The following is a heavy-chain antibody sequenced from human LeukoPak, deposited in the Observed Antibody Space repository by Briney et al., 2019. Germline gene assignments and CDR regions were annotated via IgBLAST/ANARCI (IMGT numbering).Heavy chain of an antibody. J-gene: IGHJ4*02. CDR1: GYSISSGYY. Sequence: PSETLSLTCAVSGYSISSGYYWGWIRQPPGKGLEWIGSIYHSGSTYYNPSLKSRVTISVDTSKNQFSLKLSSVTAADTAVYYCARHVSLQLVNDWGQGTLVTVSS. CDR3: ARHVSLQLVND. V-gene: IGHV4-38-2*01. D-gene: IGHD6-6*01. CDR2: IYHSGST.